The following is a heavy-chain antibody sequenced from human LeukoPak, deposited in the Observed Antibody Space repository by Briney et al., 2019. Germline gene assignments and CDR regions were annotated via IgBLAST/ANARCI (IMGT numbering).Heavy chain of an antibody. V-gene: IGHV4-30-4*01. J-gene: IGHJ3*02. CDR3: ARGPVEQDIVVVIAATPPFDAFDI. CDR1: GGSISSGDYY. CDR2: IYYSGST. D-gene: IGHD2-15*01. Sequence: NPSQTLSLTCTVSGGSISSGDYYWSWIRQPPGKGLEWIGYIYYSGSTYYNPSLKSRVTISVDTSKNQFSLKLSSVTAADTAVYYCARGPVEQDIVVVIAATPPFDAFDIWGQGTMVAVSS.